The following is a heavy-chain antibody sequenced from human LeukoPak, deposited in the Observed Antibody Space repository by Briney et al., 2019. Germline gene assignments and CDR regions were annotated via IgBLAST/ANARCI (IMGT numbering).Heavy chain of an antibody. D-gene: IGHD6-13*01. CDR2: ISWEGGST. Sequence: GGSLRLSCAASGFTFDDYAMHWVRQAPGKGLEWVSLISWEGGSTYYADSVKGRFTISRDNAKNSLYLQMNSLRAEDTALYYCARVRYSGIAAAGDYWGQGTLVTVSS. V-gene: IGHV3-43D*03. CDR3: ARVRYSGIAAAGDY. J-gene: IGHJ4*02. CDR1: GFTFDDYA.